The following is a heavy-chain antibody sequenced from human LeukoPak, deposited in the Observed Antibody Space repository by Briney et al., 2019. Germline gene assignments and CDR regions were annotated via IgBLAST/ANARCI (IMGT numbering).Heavy chain of an antibody. V-gene: IGHV4-4*02. J-gene: IGHJ4*02. CDR1: GGSISSLNL. D-gene: IGHD6-19*01. CDR3: AGLEGRYSTDWFYFFDY. CDR2: MYLGGTT. Sequence: SGTLSLTCIVSGGSISSLNLWSWLRQPPGKGLEWIGEMYLGGTTNFNPSLKSRVTILIDKSKNQLSLQLASVTAADTAVYYCAGLEGRYSTDWFYFFDYWGQGALVTVSS.